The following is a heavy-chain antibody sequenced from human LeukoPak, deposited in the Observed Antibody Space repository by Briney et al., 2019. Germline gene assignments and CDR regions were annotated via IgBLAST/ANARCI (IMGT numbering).Heavy chain of an antibody. J-gene: IGHJ4*02. V-gene: IGHV4-39*07. CDR1: GGSISSSSYY. CDR3: AAGYGSGSYLFGY. Sequence: SETLSLTCTVSGGSISSSSYYWGWIRQPPGKGLEWIGSIYYSGSTYYNPSLKSRVTISVDTSKNQFSLKLSSVTAADTAVYYCAAGYGSGSYLFGYWGQGTLVTVSS. D-gene: IGHD3-10*01. CDR2: IYYSGST.